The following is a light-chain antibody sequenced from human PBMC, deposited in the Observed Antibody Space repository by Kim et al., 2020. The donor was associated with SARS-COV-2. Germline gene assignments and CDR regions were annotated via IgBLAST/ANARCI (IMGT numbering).Light chain of an antibody. CDR3: QQYNGAGT. J-gene: IGKJ1*01. V-gene: IGKV1-5*03. CDR1: QSINRW. CDR2: EAS. Sequence: ASVGDRVTITCRASQSINRWLAWYQQNPGQTPNLLSYEASSLQSGVPSRCSGSGSGTEFTLTISSLQPDDFATYYCQQYNGAGTFGQGTKVDIK.